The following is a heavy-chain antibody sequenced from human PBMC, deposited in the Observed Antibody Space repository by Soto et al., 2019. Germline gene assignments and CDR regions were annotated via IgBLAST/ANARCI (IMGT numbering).Heavy chain of an antibody. CDR3: ARDFSSMVRGPNWFDP. CDR1: GGSISSYY. J-gene: IGHJ5*02. V-gene: IGHV4-4*07. Sequence: SETLSLTCTVSGGSISSYYWSWIRQPAGKGLEWIGRIYTSGSTNYDPSLKSRVTMSVDTSKNQFSLKLSSVTAADTAVYYCARDFSSMVRGPNWFDPWGQGTLVTVSS. CDR2: IYTSGST. D-gene: IGHD3-10*01.